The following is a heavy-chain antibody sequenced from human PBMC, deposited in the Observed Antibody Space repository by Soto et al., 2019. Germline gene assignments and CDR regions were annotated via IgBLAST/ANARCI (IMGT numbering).Heavy chain of an antibody. V-gene: IGHV3-66*01. D-gene: IGHD6-13*01. J-gene: IGHJ4*02. CDR3: ARGRAAAGFDF. CDR1: GFTVSSNY. Sequence: GGSLRLSCAASGFTVSSNYMSWVRQAPGKGLEWVSIIYSGGSTYYADSVKGRFTISRDNTKNTLYLQMNSLRAEDTAVYYCARGRAAAGFDFWGQGNLVTVSS. CDR2: IYSGGST.